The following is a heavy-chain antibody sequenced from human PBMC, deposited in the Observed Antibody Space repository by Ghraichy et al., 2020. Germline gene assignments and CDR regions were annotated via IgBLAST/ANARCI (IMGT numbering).Heavy chain of an antibody. J-gene: IGHJ5*02. D-gene: IGHD6-13*01. Sequence: SGPTLVKPTQTLTLTCTFSGFSLSTSGVGVGWIRQPPGKALEWLALIYWDDDKRYSPSLKSRLTITKDTSKNQVVLTMTNMDPVDTATYYCAPMYSSSWSNWFDPWGQGTLVTVSS. CDR3: APMYSSSWSNWFDP. CDR2: IYWDDDK. V-gene: IGHV2-5*02. CDR1: GFSLSTSGVG.